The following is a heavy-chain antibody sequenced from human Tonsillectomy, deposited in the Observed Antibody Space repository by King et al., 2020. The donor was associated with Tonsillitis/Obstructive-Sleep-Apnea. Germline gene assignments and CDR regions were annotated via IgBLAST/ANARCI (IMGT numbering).Heavy chain of an antibody. CDR2: ISGSGGST. Sequence: VQLVESGGGLVLPGGSLRLSCAASGFTFSDYAMSWVRQAPGKGLEWVSAISGSGGSTYYADSVKGRFTISRDKSKNTQYLQMNSLRAEDTAVYYCAKHPAGSYYYSYYMDVWGEGTTVTVSS. CDR3: AKHPAGSYYYSYYMDV. J-gene: IGHJ6*03. CDR1: GFTFSDYA. V-gene: IGHV3-23*04. D-gene: IGHD3-10*01.